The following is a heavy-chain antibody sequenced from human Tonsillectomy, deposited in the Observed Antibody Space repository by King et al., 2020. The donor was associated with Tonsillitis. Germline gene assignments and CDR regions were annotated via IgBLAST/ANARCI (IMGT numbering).Heavy chain of an antibody. V-gene: IGHV3-9*01. J-gene: IGHJ6*02. CDR1: GFTFDDYA. CDR3: AKDVTAAANTGNYYGLEL. CDR2: LNWNSGTI. D-gene: IGHD6-13*01. Sequence: VQLVESGGGLVQPGRSLRLSCAASGFTFDDYAMHWVRQAPGKGLEWVSGLNWNSGTIGYADSVKGRFTISRDNAKHSLYLQMNSLRPEDTSLYYCAKDVTAAANTGNYYGLELWGQGTTVTVSS.